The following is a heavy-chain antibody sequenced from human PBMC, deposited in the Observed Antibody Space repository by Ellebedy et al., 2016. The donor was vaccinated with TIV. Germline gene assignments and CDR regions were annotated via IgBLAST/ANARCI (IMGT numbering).Heavy chain of an antibody. CDR2: ISYDGSNK. J-gene: IGHJ4*02. D-gene: IGHD5-12*01. CDR3: AKDGSRYSGYDLVDY. Sequence: GGSLRLXXAASGFTFSSYAMHWVRQAPGKGLEWVAVISYDGSNKYYADSVKGRFTISRDNSKNTLYLQMNSLRAEDTAVYYCAKDGSRYSGYDLVDYWGQGTLVTVSS. CDR1: GFTFSSYA. V-gene: IGHV3-30*04.